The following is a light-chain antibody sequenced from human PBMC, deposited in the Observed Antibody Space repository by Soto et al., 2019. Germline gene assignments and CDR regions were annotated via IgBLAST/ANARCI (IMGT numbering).Light chain of an antibody. V-gene: IGKV3-15*01. CDR1: QSVSSN. Sequence: EIIMTQSPATLSVSPGERATLSCRASQSVSSNLAWYQQKRGQAPRLLIYGASTRATGIPARFSGSGAGTEFTLTISSLQSEDSAVYYCQQYNNWPPVTFGGGNKVESK. CDR2: GAS. J-gene: IGKJ4*01. CDR3: QQYNNWPPVT.